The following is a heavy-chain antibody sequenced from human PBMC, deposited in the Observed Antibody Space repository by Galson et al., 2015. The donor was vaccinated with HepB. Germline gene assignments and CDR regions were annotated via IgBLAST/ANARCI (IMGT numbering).Heavy chain of an antibody. Sequence: ETLSLTCTVSGGSISSYYWSWIRQPAGKGLEWIGRIYTSGSTNYNPSLKSRVTMSVDTSKNQFSLKLSSVTAADTAVYYCARDPGLAYCGGDCYSSFAFDIWGQGTMVTVSS. V-gene: IGHV4-4*07. CDR2: IYTSGST. D-gene: IGHD2-21*02. CDR3: ARDPGLAYCGGDCYSSFAFDI. J-gene: IGHJ3*02. CDR1: GGSISSYY.